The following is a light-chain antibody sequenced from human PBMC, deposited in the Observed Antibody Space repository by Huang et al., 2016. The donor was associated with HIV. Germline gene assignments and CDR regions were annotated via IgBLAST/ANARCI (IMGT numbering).Light chain of an antibody. J-gene: IGKJ5*01. Sequence: VGDSVTIACRASQNVNTYLNWYQQKPGQAPRLLIFAASRLRSGVPSRFSGSGSGTEFTLTISSLQLEDFATYYCQQRFSTTVTFGQGTRLDIK. CDR3: QQRFSTTVT. CDR1: QNVNTY. V-gene: IGKV1-39*01. CDR2: AAS.